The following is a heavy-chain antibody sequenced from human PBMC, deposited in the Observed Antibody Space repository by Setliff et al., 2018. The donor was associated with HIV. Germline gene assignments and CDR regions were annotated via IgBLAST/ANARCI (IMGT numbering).Heavy chain of an antibody. J-gene: IGHJ3*02. D-gene: IGHD3-10*01. CDR3: AKDPNYGSGTYPDSFQI. CDR1: GFTFSSFA. CDR2: ISGSGGST. V-gene: IGHV3-23*01. Sequence: PGGSLRLSCAASGFTFSSFAMSWVRQAPGKGLEWVSAISGSGGSTYYADSVKGRFTISRDNSKSTLYLQMNSLRAEDTAVYYCAKDPNYGSGTYPDSFQIWGQGTMVTVSS.